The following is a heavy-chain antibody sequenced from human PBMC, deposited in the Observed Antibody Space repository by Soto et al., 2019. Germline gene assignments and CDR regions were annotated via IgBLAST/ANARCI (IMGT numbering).Heavy chain of an antibody. D-gene: IGHD2-15*01. CDR3: AKFPPPYCSGGSCQKQYFDY. Sequence: GGSLRLSCAASGFTFSSYAMSWVRQAPGKGLEWVSAISGSGGSTYYADSVKGRLTISRDNSKNTLYLQMNSLRAEDTAVYYCAKFPPPYCSGGSCQKQYFDYWGQGTLVTVSS. J-gene: IGHJ4*02. CDR1: GFTFSSYA. CDR2: ISGSGGST. V-gene: IGHV3-23*01.